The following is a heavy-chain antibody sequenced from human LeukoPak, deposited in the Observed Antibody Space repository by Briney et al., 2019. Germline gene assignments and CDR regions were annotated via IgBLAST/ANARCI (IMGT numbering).Heavy chain of an antibody. V-gene: IGHV1-18*01. CDR1: GYTFTTFG. CDR2: INGYNGYT. J-gene: IGHJ4*02. CDR3: ARNTSTTHYDY. D-gene: IGHD2-15*01. Sequence: ASVKVSCKTSGYTFTTFGITWVRQAPGQGLEWMGWINGYNGYTNYAQRFQGRVSMTTDTSTSTAYMELGSLSSDDTAVYYCARNTSTTHYDYRGQGTLVTVSS.